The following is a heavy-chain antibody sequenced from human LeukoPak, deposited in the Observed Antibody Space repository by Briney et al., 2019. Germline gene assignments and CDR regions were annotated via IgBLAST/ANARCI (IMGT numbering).Heavy chain of an antibody. Sequence: SLRLSCAAXGFIFXNYDMHWVRQVTGKGLEWVSHIGTGTDTHYSDSVKGRFTISRENAKSSLYLHMNSLRAGDTAVYYCARDRRADYGRNDDAFDVWGQGTMVTVSS. CDR1: GFIFXNYD. CDR3: ARDRRADYGRNDDAFDV. D-gene: IGHD4-23*01. V-gene: IGHV3-13*01. J-gene: IGHJ3*01. CDR2: IGTGTDT.